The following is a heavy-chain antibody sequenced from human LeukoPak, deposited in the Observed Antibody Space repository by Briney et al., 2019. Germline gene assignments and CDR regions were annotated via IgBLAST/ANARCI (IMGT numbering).Heavy chain of an antibody. CDR1: GFTFSNYW. V-gene: IGHV3-48*01. J-gene: IGHJ3*02. D-gene: IGHD6-19*01. CDR2: ISSSSSTI. Sequence: GGSLRLSCAASGFTFSNYWMHWVRQAPGKGLEWVSYISSSSSTIYYADSVKGRFTISRDNAKNSLYLQMNSLRAEDTAVYYCARDIGSSGWYRSGPDAFDIWGQGTMVTVSS. CDR3: ARDIGSSGWYRSGPDAFDI.